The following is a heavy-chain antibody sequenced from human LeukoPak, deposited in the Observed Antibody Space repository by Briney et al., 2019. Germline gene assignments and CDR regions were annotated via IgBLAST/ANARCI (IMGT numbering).Heavy chain of an antibody. CDR1: GGTFSSYA. CDR3: ARDKYYYDSGNSLRYDH. Sequence: SVKVSCKASGGTFSSYAISWVRQAPGQGLEWMGGIIPIFGTANYAQKFQGRVTITTDESTSTAYMELSSLRAEDTAVYYCARDKYYYDSGNSLRYDHWGQGTLVTVSS. CDR2: IIPIFGTA. J-gene: IGHJ4*02. D-gene: IGHD3-10*01. V-gene: IGHV1-69*05.